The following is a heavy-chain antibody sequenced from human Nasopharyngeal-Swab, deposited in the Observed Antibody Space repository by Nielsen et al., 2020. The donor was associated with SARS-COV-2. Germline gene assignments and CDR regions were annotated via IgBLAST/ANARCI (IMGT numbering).Heavy chain of an antibody. Sequence: SETLSLTCTVSGGSISSYYWSWIRQLAGKGLEWIGRIYTSGSTNYNPSLKSRVTMSVDTSKNQFSLKLSSVTAADTAVYYCAREIASYYYDSSGYYYPDYYYYGMDVWGQGTTVTVSS. CDR3: AREIASYYYDSSGYYYPDYYYYGMDV. V-gene: IGHV4-4*07. CDR2: IYTSGST. J-gene: IGHJ6*02. CDR1: GGSISSYY. D-gene: IGHD3-22*01.